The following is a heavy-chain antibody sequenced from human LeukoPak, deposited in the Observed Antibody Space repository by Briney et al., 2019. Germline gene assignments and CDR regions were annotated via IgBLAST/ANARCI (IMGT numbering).Heavy chain of an antibody. V-gene: IGHV3-7*03. Sequence: PGGSLRLSCVASGFTFSNYWMSWVRQAPGKGLEWVANIKQDASEKYYVDSVKGRFTMSRDNAKNSLYLQMNSLRAEDTAVYYCARAYWLPEYYFDYWGQGTLVTVSS. J-gene: IGHJ4*02. D-gene: IGHD3-9*01. CDR2: IKQDASEK. CDR1: GFTFSNYW. CDR3: ARAYWLPEYYFDY.